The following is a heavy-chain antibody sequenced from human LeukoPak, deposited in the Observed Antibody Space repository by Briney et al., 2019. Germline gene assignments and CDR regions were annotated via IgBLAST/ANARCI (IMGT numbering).Heavy chain of an antibody. Sequence: GGSLRLSCAASGFTFSSYWMNWVRQAPGKGLVWVSRIASDGSSTTYANSVKGRFSISRDNAKNTLYLQMNSLRVEDTAVYYCARGRPHGNDYWGQGTLVTVSS. D-gene: IGHD4-23*01. J-gene: IGHJ4*02. V-gene: IGHV3-74*01. CDR3: ARGRPHGNDY. CDR2: IASDGSST. CDR1: GFTFSSYW.